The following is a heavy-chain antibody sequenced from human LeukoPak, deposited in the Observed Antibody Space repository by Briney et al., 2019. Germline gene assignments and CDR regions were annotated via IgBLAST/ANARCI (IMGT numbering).Heavy chain of an antibody. Sequence: GGSLRLSRAASGFTFSTYSMNWVRQAPGKGLEWVSSISSSSSYIYYADSVKGRFTISRDNTKNSLYLQMNSLGAEDTAVYYCARDDRGLGQALDYWGQGTLVTVSS. CDR3: ARDDRGLGQALDY. CDR2: ISSSSSYI. CDR1: GFTFSTYS. V-gene: IGHV3-21*01. J-gene: IGHJ4*02. D-gene: IGHD1-14*01.